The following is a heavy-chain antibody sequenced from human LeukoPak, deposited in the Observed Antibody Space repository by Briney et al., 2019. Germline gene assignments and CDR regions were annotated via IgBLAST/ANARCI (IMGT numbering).Heavy chain of an antibody. V-gene: IGHV3-30*02. Sequence: GGSLRLSCAASGFTFSSYGMHWVRQAPGKGLEWVAFIRYDGSNKYYADSVKGRFTISRDNSKNTLYLQMNSLRAEDTAVYYCAKKSGIVGATLYYFDYWGQGTLVTVSS. CDR2: IRYDGSNK. CDR1: GFTFSSYG. J-gene: IGHJ4*02. CDR3: AKKSGIVGATLYYFDY. D-gene: IGHD1-26*01.